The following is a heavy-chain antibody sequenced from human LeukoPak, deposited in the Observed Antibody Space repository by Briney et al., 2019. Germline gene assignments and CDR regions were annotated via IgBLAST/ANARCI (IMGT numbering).Heavy chain of an antibody. J-gene: IGHJ1*01. D-gene: IGHD3-10*01. CDR1: GYTLTELS. CDR3: ATEGFTMVRGVIIIDLDFQR. CDR2: FDPEDGKT. V-gene: IGHV1-24*01. Sequence: ASVKVSCKVSGYTLTELSMHWVRQAPGKGLEWVGGFDPEDGKTIYAQKFQGRVTMTEDSSTDTAYMELSSLRSEDTAVYYCATEGFTMVRGVIIIDLDFQRWGQGTLVTVSS.